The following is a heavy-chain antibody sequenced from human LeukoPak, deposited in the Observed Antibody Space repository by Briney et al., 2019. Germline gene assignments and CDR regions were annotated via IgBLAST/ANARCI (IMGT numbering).Heavy chain of an antibody. CDR1: GGSISSGGYS. CDR3: ARDYGDYDLGAFDI. D-gene: IGHD4-17*01. V-gene: IGHV4-30-2*01. Sequence: SETLSLTCAVSGGSISSGGYSWSWIRQPPGKGLEWIGYIYHSGSTYYNPSLKSRVTISVDRSKNQFSLKLSSGTAADTAVYYCARDYGDYDLGAFDIWGQGTMVTVSS. CDR2: IYHSGST. J-gene: IGHJ3*02.